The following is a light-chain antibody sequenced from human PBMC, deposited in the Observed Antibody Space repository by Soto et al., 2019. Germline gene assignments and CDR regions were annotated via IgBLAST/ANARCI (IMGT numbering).Light chain of an antibody. CDR1: QDISNY. V-gene: IGKV1-33*01. CDR2: DAS. J-gene: IGKJ1*01. Sequence: DIPMTQSPYSLSASVGDRVTITCQASQDISNYLNWYQQKPGKAPKLLIYDASNLETGVPSRFSGSGSGTDFTFTISSLQPEDIATYYCQQYDNLPTFGQGTKVEIK. CDR3: QQYDNLPT.